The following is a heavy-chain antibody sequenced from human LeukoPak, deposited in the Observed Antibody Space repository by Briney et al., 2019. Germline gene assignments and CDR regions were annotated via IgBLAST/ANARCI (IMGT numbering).Heavy chain of an antibody. J-gene: IGHJ4*02. CDR3: ARHFVPGIAAAAIDY. V-gene: IGHV5-51*01. D-gene: IGHD6-13*01. CDR2: IYPGDSAT. CDR1: GYSFTSYW. Sequence: GESLKISCKGSGYSFTSYWIGWVRQMPGKGLEWMGIIYPGDSATRYSPSFQGQVTISADKSISTAYLQWSSLKASDTAMYYCARHFVPGIAAAAIDYWGQGTLVTVSS.